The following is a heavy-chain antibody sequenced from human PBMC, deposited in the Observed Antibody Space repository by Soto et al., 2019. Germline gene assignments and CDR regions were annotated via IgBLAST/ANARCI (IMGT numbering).Heavy chain of an antibody. Sequence: SVKVSCKASGGTFSSYAISWVRQAPGQGLEWMGGIIPIFGTANYAQKFQGRVTITADESTSTAYMELSSLRYEDTAVYYCARRHHKGYDSSGYSPGALDIWGQGPMVTVS. V-gene: IGHV1-69*13. J-gene: IGHJ3*02. CDR3: ARRHHKGYDSSGYSPGALDI. CDR2: IIPIFGTA. CDR1: GGTFSSYA. D-gene: IGHD3-22*01.